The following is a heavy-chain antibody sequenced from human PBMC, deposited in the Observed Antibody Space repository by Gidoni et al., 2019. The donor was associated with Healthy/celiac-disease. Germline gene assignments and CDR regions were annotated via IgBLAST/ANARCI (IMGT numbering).Heavy chain of an antibody. CDR3: ARDHNYCGGDCYAFDI. J-gene: IGHJ3*02. Sequence: EVQLVESGGGLVQPGGSLRLSCAASGFTFSDHYMDWVRQAPGKGLEWVGRTRNKANSYTTEYAASVKGRFTISRDDSKNSLYLQMNSLKTEDTAVYYCARDHNYCGGDCYAFDIWGQGTMVTVSS. CDR1: GFTFSDHY. D-gene: IGHD2-21*02. V-gene: IGHV3-72*01. CDR2: TRNKANSYTT.